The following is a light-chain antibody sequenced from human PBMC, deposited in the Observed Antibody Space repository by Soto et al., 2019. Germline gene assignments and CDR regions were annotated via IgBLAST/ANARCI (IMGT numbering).Light chain of an antibody. CDR3: QQYNNWPRT. J-gene: IGKJ1*01. Sequence: EIVLTQSPATLSLSPVKRATLSCRASQSVSSNLAWYQQKPGQAPRLLIYGASTRATGIPARFSGSGSGTEFTLTISSLQSEDFAVYYCQQYNNWPRTFGQGTKVDIK. V-gene: IGKV3-15*01. CDR2: GAS. CDR1: QSVSSN.